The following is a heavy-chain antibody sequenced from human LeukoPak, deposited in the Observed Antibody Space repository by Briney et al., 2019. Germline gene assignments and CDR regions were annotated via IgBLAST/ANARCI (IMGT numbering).Heavy chain of an antibody. Sequence: HPGGSLRLSCAASGFTFSSYAMSWVRQAPGKGLEWVSAISGSGGGTYYADSVKGRFTISRDNSKNTLYLQMNSLRAEDTAVYYCARDTTDCSSTSCYNPYYYGSGTPDHWGQGTLVTVSS. V-gene: IGHV3-23*01. J-gene: IGHJ4*02. CDR2: ISGSGGGT. CDR1: GFTFSSYA. D-gene: IGHD2-2*01. CDR3: ARDTTDCSSTSCYNPYYYGSGTPDH.